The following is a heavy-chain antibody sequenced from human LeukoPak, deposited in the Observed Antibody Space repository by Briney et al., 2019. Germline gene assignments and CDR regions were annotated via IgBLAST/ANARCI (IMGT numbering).Heavy chain of an antibody. D-gene: IGHD2-2*01. V-gene: IGHV3-48*03. CDR1: GFTFSSYE. J-gene: IGHJ4*02. CDR3: ARGRAADQLLWYFDY. CDR2: ISSSGSTK. Sequence: GGSLSLACAASGFTFSSYEMNWVRQPQGKGLGWDSSISSSGSTKYYADSVKGRFTISRDNAKNSLYLQMNSLRADDTAVYYCARGRAADQLLWYFDYWGQGTLVTVSS.